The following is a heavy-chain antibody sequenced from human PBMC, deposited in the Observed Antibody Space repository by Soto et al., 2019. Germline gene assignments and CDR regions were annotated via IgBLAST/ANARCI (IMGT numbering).Heavy chain of an antibody. CDR2: ISGSGGST. D-gene: IGHD1-1*01. CDR1: GFTFSSYA. J-gene: IGHJ4*02. V-gene: IGHV3-23*01. Sequence: EVQLLESGGGLVQPGGSLRLSCAASGFTFSSYAMSWVRQAPGKGLEWVSAISGSGGSTYYADSVKGRFTISRDNSKNTLYLQMNSPRAEDTAVYYCANLLDVDNYFDYWGQGTLVTVSS. CDR3: ANLLDVDNYFDY.